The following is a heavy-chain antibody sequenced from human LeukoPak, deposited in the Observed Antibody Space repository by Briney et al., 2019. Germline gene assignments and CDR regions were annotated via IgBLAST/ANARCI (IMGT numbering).Heavy chain of an antibody. CDR3: ARDALADYYDSSGYYPYYFDY. CDR1: GFTFSSYW. D-gene: IGHD3-22*01. J-gene: IGHJ4*02. CDR2: IKQDGSEK. Sequence: GGSLRLSCAASGFTFSSYWMSWVRQAPGKGLEWVANIKQDGSEKYYVDSVKGRFTISRDNAKNSLYLQMNSLRAEDTAVYYCARDALADYYDSSGYYPYYFDYWGQGTLVTVSS. V-gene: IGHV3-7*01.